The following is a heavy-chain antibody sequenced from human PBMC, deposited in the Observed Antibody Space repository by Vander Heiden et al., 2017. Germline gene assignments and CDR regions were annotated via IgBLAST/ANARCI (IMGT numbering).Heavy chain of an antibody. Sequence: EVQLVESGGGLVKPGGSLRLSCAASGFTFSSYSMNWVRQAPGKGLEWVSSISSSSSYIYYADAVKGRFTISRDNAKNSLYLKMKSMRAEDTAVYYCARSTAATYYFDYWGQGTLVTVSS. CDR2: ISSSSSYI. CDR1: GFTFSSYS. D-gene: IGHD6-13*01. J-gene: IGHJ4*02. V-gene: IGHV3-21*01. CDR3: ARSTAATYYFDY.